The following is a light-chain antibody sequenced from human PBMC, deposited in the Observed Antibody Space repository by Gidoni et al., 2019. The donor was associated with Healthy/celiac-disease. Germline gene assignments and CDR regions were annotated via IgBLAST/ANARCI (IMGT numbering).Light chain of an antibody. J-gene: IGLJ3*02. V-gene: IGLV2-14*03. CDR3: SSYTSSTTLV. Sequence: QSALTQPASVSGSPGPSIPISCTGTSSDVGAYNYVSWYQQHPGKAPKVMIYDVSNRPSGVSNRFSGSKSGNTASLTISGLQAEDEADYYCSSYTSSTTLVFGGGTKLTVL. CDR2: DVS. CDR1: SSDVGAYNY.